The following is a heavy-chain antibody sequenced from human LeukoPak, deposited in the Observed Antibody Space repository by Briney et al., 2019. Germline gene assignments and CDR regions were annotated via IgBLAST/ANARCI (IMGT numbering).Heavy chain of an antibody. CDR2: IYYSGST. CDR1: GGSISSYY. Sequence: SETLSLTCTGSGGSISSYYWSWIRPPPGKGLEWIGYIYYSGSTNYNPSLKSRVTISVDTSNYQFSLKLSSVTAADTAVYYCARHGSGAFDIWGQGTMVTVSS. CDR3: ARHGSGAFDI. V-gene: IGHV4-59*08. J-gene: IGHJ3*02. D-gene: IGHD2-2*03.